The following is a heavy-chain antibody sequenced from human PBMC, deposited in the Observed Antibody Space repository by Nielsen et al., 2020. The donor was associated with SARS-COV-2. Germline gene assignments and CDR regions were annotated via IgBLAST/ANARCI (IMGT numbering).Heavy chain of an antibody. D-gene: IGHD3-22*01. CDR1: GFTFSSYD. Sequence: GGSLRLPCAASGFTFSSYDMHWVRQATGKGLEWVSAIGTAGDTYYPGSVKGRFTISRENAKNSLYLQMNSLRAGDTAVYYCARGQYYYDSSGLDYWGQGTLVTVSS. V-gene: IGHV3-13*04. CDR2: IGTAGDT. CDR3: ARGQYYYDSSGLDY. J-gene: IGHJ4*02.